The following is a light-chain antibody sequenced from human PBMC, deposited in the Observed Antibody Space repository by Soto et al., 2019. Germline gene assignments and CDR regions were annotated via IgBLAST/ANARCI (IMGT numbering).Light chain of an antibody. Sequence: QSVLTQPPSVSGAPGQRVTISCTGSSSNIGAGYDVHWYQQLPGTAPKLLIYGVTKRPSGVPDRFSGSKSGTSASLAITGLQAEDEADYYCQSYDSSLGGSVFGGGTKVTVL. V-gene: IGLV1-40*01. CDR2: GVT. CDR1: SSNIGAGYD. CDR3: QSYDSSLGGSV. J-gene: IGLJ3*02.